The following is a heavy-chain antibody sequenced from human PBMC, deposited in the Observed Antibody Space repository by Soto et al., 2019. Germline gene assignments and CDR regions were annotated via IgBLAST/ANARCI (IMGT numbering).Heavy chain of an antibody. CDR2: ISGSGGST. Sequence: GESLKISCAASGFTFSSYAMSWVCQAPGKGLEWVSAISGSGGSTYYADSVKGRFTISRDNSKNTLYLQMNSLRAEDTAVYYCAKGNYYDSSGSFDYWGQGTLVTVSS. CDR1: GFTFSSYA. J-gene: IGHJ4*02. V-gene: IGHV3-23*01. CDR3: AKGNYYDSSGSFDY. D-gene: IGHD3-22*01.